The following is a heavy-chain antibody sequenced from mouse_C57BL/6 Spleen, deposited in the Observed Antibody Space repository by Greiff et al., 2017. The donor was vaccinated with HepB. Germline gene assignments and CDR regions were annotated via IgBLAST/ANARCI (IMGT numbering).Heavy chain of an antibody. Sequence: VKLMESGAELMKPGASVKLSCKATGYTFTGYWIEWVKQRPGHGLEWIGEILPGSGSTNYNEKFKGKATFTADTSSNTAYMQLSSLTTEDSAIYYCAREGPDYYGSSPFAYWGQGTLVTVSA. D-gene: IGHD1-1*01. CDR2: ILPGSGST. CDR1: GYTFTGYW. V-gene: IGHV1-9*01. J-gene: IGHJ3*01. CDR3: AREGPDYYGSSPFAY.